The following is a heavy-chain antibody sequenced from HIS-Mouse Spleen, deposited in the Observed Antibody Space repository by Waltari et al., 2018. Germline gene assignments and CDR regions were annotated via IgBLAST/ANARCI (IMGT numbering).Heavy chain of an antibody. CDR2: IYYSGST. CDR3: AREIPYSSSWYDWYFDL. CDR1: GGSISSSSYY. V-gene: IGHV4-39*07. Sequence: QLQLQESGPGLVKPSETLSLTCTVSGGSISSSSYYCVGVRQPPGKGLEWIGSIYYSGSTYYNPSLKSRVTISVDTSKNQFSLKLSSVTAADTAVYYCAREIPYSSSWYDWYFDLWGRGTLVTVSS. D-gene: IGHD6-13*01. J-gene: IGHJ2*01.